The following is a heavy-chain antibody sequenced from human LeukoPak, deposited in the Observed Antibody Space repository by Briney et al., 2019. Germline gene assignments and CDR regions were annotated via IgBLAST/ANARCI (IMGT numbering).Heavy chain of an antibody. J-gene: IGHJ4*02. D-gene: IGHD2-15*01. CDR3: ARSQDCSGGSCSPAQGY. V-gene: IGHV1-8*01. CDR1: GYTFTSYD. CDR2: MNPNNGNT. Sequence: GASVKVSCKASGYTFTSYDINWVRQAPGQGLEWMGWMNPNNGNTAYAQKFQGRVTMTRHTSVTTAYMELYSLRSDDTAVYYCARSQDCSGGSCSPAQGYWGQGTLVTVSS.